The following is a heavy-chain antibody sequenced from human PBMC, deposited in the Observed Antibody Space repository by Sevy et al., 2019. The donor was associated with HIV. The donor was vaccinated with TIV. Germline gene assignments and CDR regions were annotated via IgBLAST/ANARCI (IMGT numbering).Heavy chain of an antibody. D-gene: IGHD3-3*01. CDR3: ARGGRAFWSGYALTN. CDR1: GFTVSSNY. V-gene: IGHV3-53*01. CDR2: IYSGGST. Sequence: GGSLRLSCAASGFTVSSNYMSWVRQAPGKGLEWVSVIYSGGSTYYADSVKGRFTISRDNSKNTLYLQMNGLRAEDTAVYYWARGGRAFWSGYALTNWGQGTLVTVSS. J-gene: IGHJ4*02.